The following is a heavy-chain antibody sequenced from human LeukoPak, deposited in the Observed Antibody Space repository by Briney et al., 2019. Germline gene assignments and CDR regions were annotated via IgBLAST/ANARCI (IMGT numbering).Heavy chain of an antibody. CDR1: GLTFNNYA. J-gene: IGHJ4*02. CDR2: ISGRGASK. V-gene: IGHV3-23*01. Sequence: PGGSLRLSCAVSGLTFNNYAMSWVRQDPGKGLECVSGISGRGASKYYADSVKGRFTISRDNSRNTLYLQMNSLRAEDTAVYYCAKGVVVAPDVTPFDYWGQGTLVTVSS. CDR3: AKGVVVAPDVTPFDY. D-gene: IGHD2-2*01.